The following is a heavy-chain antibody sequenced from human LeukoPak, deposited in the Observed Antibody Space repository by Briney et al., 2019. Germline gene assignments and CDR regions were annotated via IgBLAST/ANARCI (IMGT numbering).Heavy chain of an antibody. Sequence: GGSLRLSCAASGFTYSIYAMIGVPQARGKGLECVTAISGGGTDTDYTDSVKGRFTISRDNSKNTLYLEMNSLRAEDTAVYYCARRGSSGWYDYWGQGTLVTVSS. J-gene: IGHJ4*02. CDR1: GFTYSIYA. CDR2: ISGGGTDT. CDR3: ARRGSSGWYDY. V-gene: IGHV3-23*01. D-gene: IGHD6-19*01.